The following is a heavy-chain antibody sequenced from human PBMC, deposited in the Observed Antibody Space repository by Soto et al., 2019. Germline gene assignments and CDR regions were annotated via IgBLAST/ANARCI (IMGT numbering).Heavy chain of an antibody. J-gene: IGHJ4*02. V-gene: IGHV3-48*01. Sequence: GGSLRLSCIASEFTFSDYDMSWVRQAPGKGLEWLSYITKSSNAIYYAASVKGRLTISRDNAKNSLYLQINSLTAEDTAVYYCARSVPSSGYDSWGQGAQVTVSS. D-gene: IGHD1-26*01. CDR3: ARSVPSSGYDS. CDR1: EFTFSDYD. CDR2: ITKSSNAI.